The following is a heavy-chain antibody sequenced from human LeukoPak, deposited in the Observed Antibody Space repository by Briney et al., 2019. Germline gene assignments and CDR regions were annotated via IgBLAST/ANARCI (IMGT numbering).Heavy chain of an antibody. CDR3: AREWAEKYFQH. CDR2: MSNTGGTI. CDR1: GFTFTDYY. Sequence: PGGSLRLSCAASGFTFTDYYMSWIRQAPGKGLQWVSYMSNTGGTIYYADSVKGRFTISRDNAKNSLYLRMNNLRADDTAVYYCAREWAEKYFQHWGQGTLVTVSS. J-gene: IGHJ1*01. V-gene: IGHV3-11*01.